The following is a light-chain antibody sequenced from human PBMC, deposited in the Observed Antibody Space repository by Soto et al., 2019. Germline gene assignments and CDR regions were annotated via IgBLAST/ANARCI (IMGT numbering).Light chain of an antibody. CDR3: QQYDSSPYT. CDR1: QSVSSNY. CDR2: GAS. J-gene: IGKJ2*01. V-gene: IGKV3-20*01. Sequence: EIVLTQSPGTLSLSPGERATLSCRASQSVSSNYLAWFQQKPGQAPRLLIYGASSRATGITDRFSGSGSGTDFTLTISRLEPEDFAVYYCQQYDSSPYTFGQGTKVEIK.